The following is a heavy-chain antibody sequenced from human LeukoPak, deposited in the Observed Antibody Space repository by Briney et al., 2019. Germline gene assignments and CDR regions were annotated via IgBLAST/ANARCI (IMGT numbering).Heavy chain of an antibody. CDR3: AREKGLDSSSWYEDY. D-gene: IGHD6-13*01. J-gene: IGHJ4*02. CDR2: INTNTGNP. CDR1: GGTFSSNG. V-gene: IGHV7-4-1*02. Sequence: ASVKVSCKASGGTFSSNGISWVRQAPGQGLEWMGWINTNTGNPTYAQGFTGRFVFSLDTSVSTAYLQISSLKAEDTAVYYCAREKGLDSSSWYEDYWGQGTLVTVSS.